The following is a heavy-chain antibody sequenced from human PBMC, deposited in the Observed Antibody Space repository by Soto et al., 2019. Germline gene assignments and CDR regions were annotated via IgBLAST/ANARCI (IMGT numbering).Heavy chain of an antibody. Sequence: QVQLVESGGGLVKPGGSLRLSCAASGFTFSDYYMSWIRQAPGKGLEWVSYINSSSSYTNYADSVKGRFTISRDNAXYSLYLQMNSLRAEDTAMYYCARIIAAAGGRRYFDLWGRGTLVTVSS. CDR2: INSSSSYT. D-gene: IGHD6-13*01. CDR1: GFTFSDYY. V-gene: IGHV3-11*05. J-gene: IGHJ2*01. CDR3: ARIIAAAGGRRYFDL.